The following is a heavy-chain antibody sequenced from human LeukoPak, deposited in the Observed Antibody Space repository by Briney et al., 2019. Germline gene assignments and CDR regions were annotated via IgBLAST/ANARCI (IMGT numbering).Heavy chain of an antibody. V-gene: IGHV2-5*02. J-gene: IGHJ3*01. CDR3: AHRHNLGRSSVVITFDV. D-gene: IGHD2-21*01. CDR1: GFSINTNGMG. Sequence: SGPTLVNPTETLTLTCTFSGFSINTNGMGVGWIRQSPGKALEWLALIFWDDDKRYSPSLRGRPTTSKDTSKNQVVLTLTNVDPVDTGTYYCAHRHNLGRSSVVITFDVWGQGTVVTVSS. CDR2: IFWDDDK.